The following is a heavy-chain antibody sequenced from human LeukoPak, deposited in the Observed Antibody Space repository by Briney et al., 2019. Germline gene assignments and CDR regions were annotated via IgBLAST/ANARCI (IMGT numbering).Heavy chain of an antibody. CDR2: ISTYGGNT. J-gene: IGHJ4*02. CDR3: AREGRDYDSSGYCIDY. Sequence: ASVKVSCKASGYTFTTYGISWVRQAPGQGLEWMGWISTYGGNTNYAQKLQGRVTMTTDTSTSTAYMELGSLRSDDTAVYYCAREGRDYDSSGYCIDYWGQGTLVTVSS. CDR1: GYTFTTYG. V-gene: IGHV1-18*01. D-gene: IGHD3-22*01.